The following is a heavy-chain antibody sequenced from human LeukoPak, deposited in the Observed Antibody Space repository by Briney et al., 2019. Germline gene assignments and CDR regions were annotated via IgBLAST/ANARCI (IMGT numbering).Heavy chain of an antibody. J-gene: IGHJ6*03. V-gene: IGHV3-74*01. Sequence: PGGSLRLSCAASGFTFSSYWMHWVRQAPGKGLVWVSRINSDGSSTSYADSVKGRFTISRDNAKNTLYLQMNSLRAEDTAVYYCARPGSKQQPRGPYYYYYMDVWGKGTTVTISS. CDR1: GFTFSSYW. CDR2: INSDGSST. D-gene: IGHD6-13*01. CDR3: ARPGSKQQPRGPYYYYYMDV.